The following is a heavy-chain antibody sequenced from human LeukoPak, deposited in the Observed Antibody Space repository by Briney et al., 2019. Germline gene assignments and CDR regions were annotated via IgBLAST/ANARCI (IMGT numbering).Heavy chain of an antibody. CDR3: AKAGWGYQFDY. J-gene: IGHJ4*02. D-gene: IGHD3-16*01. CDR2: ISWNSGSI. Sequence: GRSLRLSCAASGFTFDDYAMHWVRQAPGKGLEWVSGISWNSGSIGYADSVKGRFTISRDNAKNSLYLQMNSLRAEDTALYYCAKAGWGYQFDYWGRGTLVTVSS. V-gene: IGHV3-9*01. CDR1: GFTFDDYA.